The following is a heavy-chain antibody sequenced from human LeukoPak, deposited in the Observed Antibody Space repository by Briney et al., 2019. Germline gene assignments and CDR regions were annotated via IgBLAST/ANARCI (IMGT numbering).Heavy chain of an antibody. D-gene: IGHD3-9*01. V-gene: IGHV4-34*01. CDR3: ARDARTGWLYMDV. Sequence: PSETLSLTCAVYGGSFSGYYWSWIRQPPGKGLEWIGEINHSGSTNYNPSLKSRVTISVDTSKNQFSLKLSSVTAADTAVYYCARDARTGWLYMDVWGKGTTVTISS. J-gene: IGHJ6*03. CDR2: INHSGST. CDR1: GGSFSGYY.